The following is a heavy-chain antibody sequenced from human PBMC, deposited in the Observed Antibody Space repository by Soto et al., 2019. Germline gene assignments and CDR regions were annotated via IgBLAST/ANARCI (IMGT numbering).Heavy chain of an antibody. CDR2: IYYSGST. Sequence: SETLSLTCTVSGGSISSGGYYWSGIRQHPGKGLEWIGYIYYSGSTYYNPSLKSRVTISVDTSKNRFSLKLSSVTAADTAVYYCARRYIQGIVAVIHDAMDIWGNAIIVTVS. J-gene: IGHJ3*02. V-gene: IGHV4-31*03. D-gene: IGHD3-22*01. CDR1: GGSISSGGYY. CDR3: ARRYIQGIVAVIHDAMDI.